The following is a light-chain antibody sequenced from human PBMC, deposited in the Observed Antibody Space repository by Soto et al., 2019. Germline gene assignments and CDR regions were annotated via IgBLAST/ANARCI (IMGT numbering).Light chain of an antibody. CDR1: SSDVGSYNL. CDR2: EGS. CDR3: CSYAGSVYV. V-gene: IGLV2-23*01. J-gene: IGLJ1*01. Sequence: QSVLTQPASVSGSPGQSITISCTGTSSDVGSYNLVSWYQQHPGKAPKLMIYEGSKRPSGVSNRFSGSKSGNTDSLTISGLQAEDEADYYCCSYAGSVYVFGTGTKLTVL.